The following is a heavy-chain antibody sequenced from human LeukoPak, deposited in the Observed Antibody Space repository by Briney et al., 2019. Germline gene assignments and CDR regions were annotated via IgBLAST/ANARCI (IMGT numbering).Heavy chain of an antibody. D-gene: IGHD3-22*01. J-gene: IGHJ4*02. CDR2: IYTSGST. CDR3: ARDLENYYDSSGYYTWYFDY. CDR1: GGSISSGSYY. V-gene: IGHV4-61*02. Sequence: SETLSLTCTVFGGSISSGSYYWSWIRQPAGKGLEWIGRIYTSGSTNYNPSLKSRVTISVDTSKDQFSLKLSSVTAADTAVYYCARDLENYYDSSGYYTWYFDYWGQGTLVTVSS.